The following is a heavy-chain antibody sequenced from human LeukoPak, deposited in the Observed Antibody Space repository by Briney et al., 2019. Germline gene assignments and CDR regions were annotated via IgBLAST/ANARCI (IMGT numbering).Heavy chain of an antibody. CDR1: GFTFSSYA. CDR3: ARSYGSGSYYYYYYGMDV. V-gene: IGHV3-30*04. D-gene: IGHD3-10*01. Sequence: GRSLRLSCAASGFTFSSYAIHWVRQAPGKGLEWVAVISYDGSNKYYADSVKGRFTISRDNSKNTLYLQMNSLRAEDTAVYYCARSYGSGSYYYYYYGMDVWGQGTTVTVSS. CDR2: ISYDGSNK. J-gene: IGHJ6*02.